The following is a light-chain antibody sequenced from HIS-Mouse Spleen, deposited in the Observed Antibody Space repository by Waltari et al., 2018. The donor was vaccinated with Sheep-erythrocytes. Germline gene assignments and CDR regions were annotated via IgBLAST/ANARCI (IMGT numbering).Light chain of an antibody. CDR2: AAS. CDR1: QCISSY. V-gene: IGKV1-9*01. Sequence: DIQLTQSPSFLSASVGDRVTITFRASQCISSYLAWYQQKPGKAPKLLIYAASTLQSGVPSRFSGSGSGTEFTLTISSLQPEDFATYYCQQLNSYPHTFGQGTKLEIK. J-gene: IGKJ2*01. CDR3: QQLNSYPHT.